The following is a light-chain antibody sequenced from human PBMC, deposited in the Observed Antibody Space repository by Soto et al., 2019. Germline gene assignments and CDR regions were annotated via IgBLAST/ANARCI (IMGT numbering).Light chain of an antibody. CDR2: DDN. V-gene: IGLV3-21*02. CDR1: NIGSKS. J-gene: IGLJ1*01. Sequence: SYYLTQPPSVSVAPVQTARISCGGNNIGSKSVHWYKQKPGQDPVLVVYDDNDRPSGITERFSGSNSGNTANLTISRVEAGDEADYYCQVRDTSRDXLYVVGTGTKVXV. CDR3: QVRDTSRDXLYV.